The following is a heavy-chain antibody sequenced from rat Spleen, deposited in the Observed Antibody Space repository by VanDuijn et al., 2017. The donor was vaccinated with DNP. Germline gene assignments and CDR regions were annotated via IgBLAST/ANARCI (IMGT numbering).Heavy chain of an antibody. Sequence: QVQLEESGPGLLQPSQTLSLTCTVAGFSLTSYNVHWVRQPPGKGLEWMGVIWNTGGTRYNSALKSRLTIIKDTSKSQVFLKMNSLQTEDTATYYCASTLVNYGTYGYYAMDAWGQGTSVTVSS. V-gene: IGHV2-41*01. J-gene: IGHJ4*01. CDR3: ASTLVNYGTYGYYAMDA. D-gene: IGHD1-3*01. CDR2: IWNTGGT. CDR1: GFSLTSYN.